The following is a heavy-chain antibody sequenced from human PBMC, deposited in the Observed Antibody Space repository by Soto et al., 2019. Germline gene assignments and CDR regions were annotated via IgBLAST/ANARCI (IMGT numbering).Heavy chain of an antibody. V-gene: IGHV4-59*01. CDR3: ARDRRDGYKRYFEV. Sequence: SETLSLTCTVSGVSITSYFWSWIRQTPGKGLDWIGSISFSGATYSNPSLKGRAALSVDTSENHLSLTLNSVTSADTAVYFCARDRRDGYKRYFEVRGQGNQVTVSS. D-gene: IGHD3-9*01. CDR2: ISFSGAT. J-gene: IGHJ4*02. CDR1: GVSITSYF.